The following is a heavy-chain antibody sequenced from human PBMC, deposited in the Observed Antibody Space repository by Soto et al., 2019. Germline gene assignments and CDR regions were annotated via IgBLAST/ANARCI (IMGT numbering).Heavy chain of an antibody. J-gene: IGHJ4*02. V-gene: IGHV3-72*01. D-gene: IGHD3-22*01. CDR2: SRDKPQGYST. CDR1: GFTLSGHY. CDR3: VRATYFSDSSGYTRCLDY. Sequence: GGSLRLSCAGSGFTLSGHYIDWVRQAPGKGLEWVGRSRDKPQGYSTAYAASVKGRFTTSRDESKNSAYLQMNSLKTEDTAVYYCVRATYFSDSSGYTRCLDYWGQGTLVTVSS.